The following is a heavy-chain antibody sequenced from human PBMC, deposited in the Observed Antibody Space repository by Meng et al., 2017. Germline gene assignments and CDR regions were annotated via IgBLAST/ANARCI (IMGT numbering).Heavy chain of an antibody. D-gene: IGHD5-18*01. CDR3: ARVWAFERYSYGYDPDDY. Sequence: GESLKISCAASGFTFSSYAMSWVRQAPGKGLEWVSAISSSSSYIYYADSVKGRFTISRDNAKNSLYLQMNSLRAEDTAVYYCARVWAFERYSYGYDPDDYWGQGTLVTVSS. CDR2: ISSSSSYI. J-gene: IGHJ4*02. CDR1: GFTFSSYA. V-gene: IGHV3-21*01.